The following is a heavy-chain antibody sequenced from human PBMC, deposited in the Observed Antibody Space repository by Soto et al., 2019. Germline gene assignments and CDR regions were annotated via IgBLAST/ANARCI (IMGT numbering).Heavy chain of an antibody. V-gene: IGHV4-59*08. Sequence: SETLSLTCTVSGGSISSYYWSWIRLPPGKGLEWIGYIYYSGSTYYNPSLKSRVTMSVDTSKNQFSLKLSSVTAADTAVYYCARRVSGSYFHYWGQGTLVTVS. CDR1: GGSISSYY. CDR2: IYYSGST. CDR3: ARRVSGSYFHY. D-gene: IGHD1-26*01. J-gene: IGHJ4*02.